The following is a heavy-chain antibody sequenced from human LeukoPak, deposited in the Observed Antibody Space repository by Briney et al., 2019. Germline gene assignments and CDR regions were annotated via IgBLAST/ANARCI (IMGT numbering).Heavy chain of an antibody. CDR3: ARQVGASWFDP. D-gene: IGHD1-26*01. V-gene: IGHV3-23*01. J-gene: IGHJ5*02. Sequence: PGGSLRLSCAASGFTFSSFAMSWVRQAPVKGLELVSTISGSGGPTYYADSVKGRFIISRDNSKNTLYLQMNSLRAEDTAVNYCARQVGASWFDPWGQGTLVTVSS. CDR2: ISGSGGPT. CDR1: GFTFSSFA.